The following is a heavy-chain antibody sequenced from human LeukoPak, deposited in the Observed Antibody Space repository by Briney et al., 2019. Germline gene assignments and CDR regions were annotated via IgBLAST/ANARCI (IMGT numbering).Heavy chain of an antibody. CDR1: GGSISSSSYY. Sequence: SETLSLTCTVSGGSISSSSYYWGWIRQPPEKGLEWIGTIYYSGSTYYNPSLKSRVTISVDTSKNQFSLKLSSVTAADTAVYYCAKLGWGYPTPNDAFNIWGQGTIVTVSS. V-gene: IGHV4-39*01. CDR2: IYYSGST. CDR3: AKLGWGYPTPNDAFNI. D-gene: IGHD5-18*01. J-gene: IGHJ3*02.